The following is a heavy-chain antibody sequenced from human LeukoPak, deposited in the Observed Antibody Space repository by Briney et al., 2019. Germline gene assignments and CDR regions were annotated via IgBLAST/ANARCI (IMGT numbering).Heavy chain of an antibody. CDR1: GYTFTSYG. Sequence: GASVKVSCKASGYTFTSYGISWVRQAPGQGLERMEWISAYNSNTNYAQKLQSRVTMTTDKSTNTDHMDLRSLRSDDTAVYYCARDGPMGRFREFDYWGQGTLVPVSS. J-gene: IGHJ4*02. CDR2: ISAYNSNT. V-gene: IGHV1-18*01. D-gene: IGHD2-8*01. CDR3: ARDGPMGRFREFDY.